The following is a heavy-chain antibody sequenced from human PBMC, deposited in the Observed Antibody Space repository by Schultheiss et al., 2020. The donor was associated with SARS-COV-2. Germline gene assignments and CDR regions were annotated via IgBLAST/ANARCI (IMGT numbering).Heavy chain of an antibody. D-gene: IGHD6-13*01. V-gene: IGHV4-39*01. CDR2: IYYTGSA. CDR3: ARPTTKLGVDY. J-gene: IGHJ4*02. CDR1: AGSISSSSYY. Sequence: SETLSLTCTVSAGSISSSSYYWGWIRQAPGKGLEWIGSIYYTGSAYYNPSLKSRVTISVDTSKNQFSLKLSSVTAADTAVYYCARPTTKLGVDYWGQGTLVTVSS.